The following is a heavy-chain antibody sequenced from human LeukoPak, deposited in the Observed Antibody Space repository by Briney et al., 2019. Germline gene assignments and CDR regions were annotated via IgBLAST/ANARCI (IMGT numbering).Heavy chain of an antibody. CDR2: ISSSGSTI. CDR1: GFTFSSYE. J-gene: IGHJ4*02. D-gene: IGHD3-10*01. CDR3: ARVVWFGEAN. Sequence: GGSLRLSCAASGFTFSSYEMNWVRQAPGKGLEWVSYISSSGSTIYYADSVKGRFTISRDNVKNSLYLQMNSLRAEDTAVYYCARVVWFGEANWGQGTLVTVSS. V-gene: IGHV3-48*03.